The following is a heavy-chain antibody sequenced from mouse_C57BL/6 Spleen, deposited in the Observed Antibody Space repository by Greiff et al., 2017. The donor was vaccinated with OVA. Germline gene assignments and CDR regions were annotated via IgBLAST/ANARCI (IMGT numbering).Heavy chain of an antibody. CDR1: GYSITSGYD. J-gene: IGHJ1*03. CDR2: ISYSGST. CDR3: ARGGGYYVYFDV. Sequence: VQLKASGPGMVKPSQSLSLTCTVTGYSITSGYDWHWIRHFPGNKLEWMGYISYSGSTNYNPSLKSRISITHDTSKNHFFLKLNSVTTEDTATYYCARGGGYYVYFDVWGTGTTVTVSS. D-gene: IGHD2-3*01. V-gene: IGHV3-1*01.